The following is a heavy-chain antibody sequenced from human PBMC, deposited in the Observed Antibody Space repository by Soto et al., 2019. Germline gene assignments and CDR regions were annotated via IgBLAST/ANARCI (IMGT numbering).Heavy chain of an antibody. CDR1: GFTFSSYG. D-gene: IGHD3-3*01. V-gene: IGHV3-33*01. Sequence: QVQLVESGGGVVQPGRSLRLSCAASGFTFSSYGMHWVRQAPGKGLEWVAVIWYDGSNKYYADSVKGRFTISRDNSKKTLYLQMNSLRAEDTAVYYCERDRIGVPWSYYDFWSGYSQPNYYYYGMDVWGQGTTVTVSS. CDR3: ERDRIGVPWSYYDFWSGYSQPNYYYYGMDV. CDR2: IWYDGSNK. J-gene: IGHJ6*02.